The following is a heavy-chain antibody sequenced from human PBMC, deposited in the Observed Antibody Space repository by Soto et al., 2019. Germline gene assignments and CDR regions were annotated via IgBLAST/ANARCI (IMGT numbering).Heavy chain of an antibody. V-gene: IGHV4-59*01. CDR1: GGSISSYY. CDR3: ASGIAAAGTPYGMDV. CDR2: IYYSGST. Sequence: SETLSLTCTVSGGSISSYYWSWIRQPPGKGLEWIGYIYYSGSTNYNPSLKSRVTISVDTSKNQFSLKLSSVTAADTAVYYCASGIAAAGTPYGMDVWGQGTTVTVSS. J-gene: IGHJ6*02. D-gene: IGHD6-13*01.